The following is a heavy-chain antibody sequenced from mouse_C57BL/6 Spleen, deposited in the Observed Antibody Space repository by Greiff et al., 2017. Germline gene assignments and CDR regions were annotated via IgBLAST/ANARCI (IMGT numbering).Heavy chain of an antibody. J-gene: IGHJ3*01. Sequence: EVKLVESGEGLVKPGGSLQLSCAASGFTFSSYAMSWVRQTPEKRLEWVAYISSGGVYIYYAAPVKGRFTISRDNARNTLYLQMSSLKSEDTAIYYCTRDGDSPFAYWGQGTLVTVSA. CDR3: TRDGDSPFAY. CDR2: ISSGGVYI. D-gene: IGHD1-1*02. CDR1: GFTFSSYA. V-gene: IGHV5-9-1*02.